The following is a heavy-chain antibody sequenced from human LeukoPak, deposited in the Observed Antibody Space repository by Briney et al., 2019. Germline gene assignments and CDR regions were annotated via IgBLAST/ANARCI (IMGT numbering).Heavy chain of an antibody. Sequence: GGSLRLSCAASGFTFSSYAMSWVRQAPGKGLEWVAVISYDGSNKYYADSVKGRFTISRDNSKNTLYLQMNSLRAEDTAVYYCARIAARPDYFDYWGQGTLVTISS. CDR2: ISYDGSNK. CDR3: ARIAARPDYFDY. D-gene: IGHD6-6*01. J-gene: IGHJ4*02. V-gene: IGHV3-30-3*01. CDR1: GFTFSSYA.